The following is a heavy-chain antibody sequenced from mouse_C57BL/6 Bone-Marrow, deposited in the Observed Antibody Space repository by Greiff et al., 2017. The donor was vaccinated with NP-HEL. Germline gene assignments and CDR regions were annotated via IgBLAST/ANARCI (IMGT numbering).Heavy chain of an antibody. CDR3: TTRSNYVAWFAY. CDR1: GFNIKDDY. D-gene: IGHD2-5*01. CDR2: IDPENGDT. J-gene: IGHJ3*01. Sequence: EVQLQQSGAELVRPGASAKLSCTASGFNIKDDYMHWVKQRPEQGLEWIGWIDPENGDTEYASKFQGKATITADTSSNTAYLQLSSLTSEDTAVYYCTTRSNYVAWFAYWGQGTLVTVSA. V-gene: IGHV14-4*01.